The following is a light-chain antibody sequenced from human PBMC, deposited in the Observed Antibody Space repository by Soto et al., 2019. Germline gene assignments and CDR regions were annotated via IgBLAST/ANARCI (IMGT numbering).Light chain of an antibody. V-gene: IGLV2-23*01. CDR3: CSYAGSSTHYV. CDR1: SSDVGSYNL. J-gene: IGLJ1*01. Sequence: QSVLTQPASVSGSPGQSITISCTGTSSDVGSYNLVSWYQQHPGKAPKLMIYEGSKRPSGVSNRFSGSKSGNTASLTISGLQAEDEADYSCCSYAGSSTHYVFGTGTKVTVL. CDR2: EGS.